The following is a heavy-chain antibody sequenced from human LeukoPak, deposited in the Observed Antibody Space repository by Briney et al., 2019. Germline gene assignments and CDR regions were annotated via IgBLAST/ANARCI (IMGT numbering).Heavy chain of an antibody. CDR2: IYYSGST. Sequence: PSETLSLTCTVSGGSISSYYWSWIRQPPGKGLEWIGYIYYSGSTNYNPSLKSRVTISVDTSKNQFPLKLSSVTAADTAVYYCAGSEGYWYFDLWGRGTLVTVSS. CDR1: GGSISSYY. CDR3: AGSEGYWYFDL. J-gene: IGHJ2*01. V-gene: IGHV4-59*08.